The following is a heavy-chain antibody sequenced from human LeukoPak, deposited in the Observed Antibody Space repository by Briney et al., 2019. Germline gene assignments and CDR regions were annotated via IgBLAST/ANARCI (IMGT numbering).Heavy chain of an antibody. V-gene: IGHV3-23*01. Sequence: GGSLRLSCAASGFTFSSYSMNWVRQAPGKGLEWVSAISGSGGSTYYADSVKGRFTISRDNSKNTLYLQMNSLRAEDTAVYYCAKRGIAAAGTKGAFDIWGQGTMVTVSS. CDR1: GFTFSSYS. D-gene: IGHD6-13*01. J-gene: IGHJ3*02. CDR3: AKRGIAAAGTKGAFDI. CDR2: ISGSGGST.